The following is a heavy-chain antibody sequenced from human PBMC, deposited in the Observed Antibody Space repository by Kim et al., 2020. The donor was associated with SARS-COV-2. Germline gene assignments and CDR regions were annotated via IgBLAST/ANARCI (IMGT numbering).Heavy chain of an antibody. J-gene: IGHJ6*02. D-gene: IGHD6-19*01. CDR2: IWYDGSNK. CDR3: ARAPGYSSGSGPYYYYGMDV. Sequence: GGSLRLSCAASGFTFSSYGMHWVRQAPGKGLEWVAVIWYDGSNKYYADSVKGRFTISRDNSKNTLYLQMNSLRAEDTAVYYCARAPGYSSGSGPYYYYGMDVWGQGTTVTVSS. V-gene: IGHV3-33*01. CDR1: GFTFSSYG.